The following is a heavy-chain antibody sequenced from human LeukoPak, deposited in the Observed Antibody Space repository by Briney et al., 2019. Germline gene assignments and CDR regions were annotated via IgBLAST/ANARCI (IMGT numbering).Heavy chain of an antibody. J-gene: IGHJ4*02. D-gene: IGHD6-6*01. Sequence: SETLSLTCTVSGGSISSNNYYWGWIRQPPGTGLEWIGSIYYSGSTYYNPSLKSRVTISVDTSKNQFSLKLSSVTAADTAVYYCARWYSSSSAADYWGQGTLVTVSS. CDR1: GGSISSNNYY. V-gene: IGHV4-39*01. CDR2: IYYSGST. CDR3: ARWYSSSSAADY.